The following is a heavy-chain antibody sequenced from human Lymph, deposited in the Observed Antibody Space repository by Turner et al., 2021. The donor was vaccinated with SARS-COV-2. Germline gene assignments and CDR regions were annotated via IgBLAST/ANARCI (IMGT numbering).Heavy chain of an antibody. D-gene: IGHD3-10*01. CDR3: ARYGSGGYFYYGLDV. V-gene: IGHV3-30*04. J-gene: IGHJ6*02. CDR2: ISYDGSNK. Sequence: QAQLVESGGGVVQHGRSLNLSCTDSGFTFSTSAIHWLRQAAGKGLEWVAVISYDGSNKYYADSVKGRFTISRDNSKNTLYLQMNSLRAEDTAVYYCARYGSGGYFYYGLDVWGQGTTVTVSS. CDR1: GFTFSTSA.